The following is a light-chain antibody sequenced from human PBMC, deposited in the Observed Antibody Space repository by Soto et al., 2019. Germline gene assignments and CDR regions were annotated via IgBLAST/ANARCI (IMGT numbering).Light chain of an antibody. J-gene: IGKJ4*01. CDR2: DAS. CDR1: QSIGTY. CDR3: QQRSNWPLGVT. Sequence: EIVLTHSPATLSLSPVERATLSFRASQSIGTYLAWYQQKPGQAPRLLIYDASNGATGIPARFSGSGSGTDFTLTISSLEPEDFAVYYCQQRSNWPLGVTFGGGTKVDI. V-gene: IGKV3-11*01.